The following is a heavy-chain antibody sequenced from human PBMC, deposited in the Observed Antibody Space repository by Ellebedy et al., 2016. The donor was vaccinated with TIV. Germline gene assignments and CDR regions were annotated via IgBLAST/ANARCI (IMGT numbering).Heavy chain of an antibody. CDR1: GGSINIHS. CDR3: ARVPPRTTGTTSWCDS. Sequence: MPSETLSLTCTVSGGSINIHSRRCIRHPPRKGLEWIGYITYSGSTTYNPALQSRVTISVDTSKMQFSLKLSSVTAADTAVYFCARVPPRTTGTTSWCDSWGQGTLVSVSS. D-gene: IGHD1-1*01. CDR2: ITYSGST. V-gene: IGHV4-59*11. J-gene: IGHJ5*01.